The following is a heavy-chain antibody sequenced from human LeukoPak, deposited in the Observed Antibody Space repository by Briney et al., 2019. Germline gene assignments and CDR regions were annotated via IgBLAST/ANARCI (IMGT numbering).Heavy chain of an antibody. J-gene: IGHJ4*02. D-gene: IGHD3-9*01. Sequence: ASVKVPCKASGGTFSSYAISWVRQAPGQGLEWMGIINPSGGSTSYAQKFQGRVTMTRDTSASTVYMELSSLRSEDTAVYYCARTYYDILTGYYAYFDYWGQGTLVTVSS. V-gene: IGHV1-46*01. CDR2: INPSGGST. CDR3: ARTYYDILTGYYAYFDY. CDR1: GGTFSSYA.